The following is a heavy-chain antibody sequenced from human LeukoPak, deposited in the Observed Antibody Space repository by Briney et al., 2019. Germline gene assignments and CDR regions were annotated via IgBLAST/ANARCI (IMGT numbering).Heavy chain of an antibody. CDR2: IYYSGST. CDR1: GGSISSYY. J-gene: IGHJ4*02. D-gene: IGHD6-6*01. V-gene: IGHV4-59*12. CDR3: AREGTSSILALGY. Sequence: SETLSLTCTVSGGSISSYYWSWIRQPPGKGLEWIGYIYYSGSTNYNPSLKSRVTMSVDTSKNQFSLKLSSVTAADTAVYYCAREGTSSILALGYWGQGTLVTVSS.